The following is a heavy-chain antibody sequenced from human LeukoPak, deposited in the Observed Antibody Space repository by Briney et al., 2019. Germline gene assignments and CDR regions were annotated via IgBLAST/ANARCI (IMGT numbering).Heavy chain of an antibody. Sequence: GGSLRLSSAASGFTFSNYYMSWVRPAPGKGLGRVFRITHKSSGGTRDYTATVKGRFTISRDDSKNTLFLQMNSLNTEDTAVYYCVTDDFGGIDSTTSYDFFDMWGQGAMVIVSS. D-gene: IGHD3/OR15-3a*01. CDR1: GFTFSNYY. CDR3: VTDDFGGIDSTTSYDFFDM. V-gene: IGHV3-15*01. J-gene: IGHJ3*02. CDR2: ITHKSSGGTR.